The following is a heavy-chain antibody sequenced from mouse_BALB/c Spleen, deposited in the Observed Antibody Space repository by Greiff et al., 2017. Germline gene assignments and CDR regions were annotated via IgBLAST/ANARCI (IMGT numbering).Heavy chain of an antibody. CDR3: ARCGYYRAYFDY. CDR2: IDTSDSYT. CDR1: GYTFTDYW. Sequence: QVQLQQPGAELVMPGASVKMSCKASGYTFTDYWMHWVKQRPGQGLEWIGAIDTSDSYTSYNQKFKGKATLTVDESSSTAYMQLSSLTSEDSAVYYCARCGYYRAYFDYWGQGTTLTVSS. J-gene: IGHJ2*01. V-gene: IGHV1-69*01. D-gene: IGHD2-3*01.